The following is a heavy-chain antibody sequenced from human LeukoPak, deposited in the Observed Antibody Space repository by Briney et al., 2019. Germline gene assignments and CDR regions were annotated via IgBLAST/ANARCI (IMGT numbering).Heavy chain of an antibody. Sequence: ASVKVSCKASGYTFTGYYMHWVRQAPGQGLEWMGWISAYNGNTNYAQKLQGRVTMTTDTSTSTAYMELRSLRSDDTAVYYCARLKSTGYYDSSGYYSDYWGQGTLVTVSS. D-gene: IGHD3-22*01. CDR3: ARLKSTGYYDSSGYYSDY. J-gene: IGHJ4*02. CDR1: GYTFTGYY. CDR2: ISAYNGNT. V-gene: IGHV1-18*04.